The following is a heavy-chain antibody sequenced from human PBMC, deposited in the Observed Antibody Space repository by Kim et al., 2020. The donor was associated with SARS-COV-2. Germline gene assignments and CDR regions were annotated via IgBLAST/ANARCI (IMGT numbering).Heavy chain of an antibody. CDR3: ARVYSSGYYTHFDY. CDR2: IYYSGST. Sequence: SETLSLTCTVSGGSISSYYWSWIRQPPGKGLEWIGYIYYSGSTNYNPSLKSRVTISVDTSKNQFSLKLSSVTAADTAVYYCARVYSSGYYTHFDYWSRGTLVTVSS. D-gene: IGHD3-22*01. J-gene: IGHJ4*02. V-gene: IGHV4-59*01. CDR1: GGSISSYY.